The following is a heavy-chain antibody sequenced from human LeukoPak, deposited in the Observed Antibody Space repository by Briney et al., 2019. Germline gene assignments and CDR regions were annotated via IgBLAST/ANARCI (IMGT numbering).Heavy chain of an antibody. Sequence: GGSLRLSCAASGFTFSSYAMSWVRQAPGKGLAWVSAISGSGSSTYYADSVKGRFTISRDNSKNTLYLQMNSLRAEDTAVYYCAKSHSSGWTPFDYWGQGTLVTVSS. CDR2: ISGSGSST. D-gene: IGHD6-19*01. J-gene: IGHJ4*02. CDR1: GFTFSSYA. CDR3: AKSHSSGWTPFDY. V-gene: IGHV3-23*01.